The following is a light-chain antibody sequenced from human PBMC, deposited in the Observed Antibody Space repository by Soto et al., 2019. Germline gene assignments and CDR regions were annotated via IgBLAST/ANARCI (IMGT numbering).Light chain of an antibody. Sequence: QSVLTQPPSASGTPGQGVPISCSGSTSTIGSNYVYWYQQLPGTAPKLLIYSNNQRPSGVPDRFSGSKSGTSASLAISGLRSEDEADYYCAAWDDSLSGWVFGGGTKLTVL. CDR2: SNN. CDR1: TSTIGSNY. V-gene: IGLV1-47*02. J-gene: IGLJ3*02. CDR3: AAWDDSLSGWV.